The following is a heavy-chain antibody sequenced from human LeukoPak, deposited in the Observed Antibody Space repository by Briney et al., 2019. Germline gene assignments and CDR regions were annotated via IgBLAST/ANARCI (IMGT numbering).Heavy chain of an antibody. CDR1: GGSISSDY. CDR2: IHYSGNT. V-gene: IGHV4-59*01. CDR3: ALDSSGWSDDSFDI. D-gene: IGHD6-19*01. Sequence: SETLPVTCTVSGGSISSDYWSWIRQPPGKGLEWIGYIHYSGNTNYNPSLKSRVTMSLDASKNQFFLKLTSVTAADTAMYYCALDSSGWSDDSFDIWGQGTTVTVSS. J-gene: IGHJ3*02.